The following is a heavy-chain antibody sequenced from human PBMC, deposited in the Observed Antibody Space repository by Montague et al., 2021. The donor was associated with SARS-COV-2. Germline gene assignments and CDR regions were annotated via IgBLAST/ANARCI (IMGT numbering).Heavy chain of an antibody. D-gene: IGHD2-21*01. V-gene: IGHV4-38-2*02. CDR1: GDSITNNYY. CDR3: ARRHIAASNRAFDY. CDR2: IYHSGTT. Sequence: SETLSLTCTVSGDSITNNYYWGWIRQPPGKGLEWIGTIYHSGTTYYNPSLKSRVTISVDTSNNQFSLKLTSVTAADTAVYYCARRHIAASNRAFDYWGQGTLVTVSS. J-gene: IGHJ4*02.